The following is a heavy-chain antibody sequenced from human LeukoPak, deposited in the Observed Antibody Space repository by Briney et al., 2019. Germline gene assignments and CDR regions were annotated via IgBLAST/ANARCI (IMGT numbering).Heavy chain of an antibody. Sequence: PGGSLRLSCAASGFTFSSYWMHWVRQAPGKGLVWVSRINSSGGIAYYADSVKGRFTISRDNSRNTLFLQMNSLRAEDTAIYYCAKDQGELRFDPWGQGTLVTVSS. D-gene: IGHD1-26*01. CDR3: AKDQGELRFDP. J-gene: IGHJ5*02. CDR1: GFTFSSYW. V-gene: IGHV3-74*01. CDR2: INSSGGIA.